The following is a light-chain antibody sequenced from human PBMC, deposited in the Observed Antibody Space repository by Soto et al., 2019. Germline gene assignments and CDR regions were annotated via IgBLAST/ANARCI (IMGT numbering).Light chain of an antibody. CDR3: QHYNDWPPAFT. CDR2: GAS. J-gene: IGKJ3*01. V-gene: IGKV3D-15*01. CDR1: QSLTRN. Sequence: EILMTQSPATLSVSPGERATLSCRASQSLTRNLAWYQQKPGQAPSLIIYGASTRASGISARFSGSGSGTEFTLSLSSLQSEYFALYYCQHYNDWPPAFTFGPGTKVDL.